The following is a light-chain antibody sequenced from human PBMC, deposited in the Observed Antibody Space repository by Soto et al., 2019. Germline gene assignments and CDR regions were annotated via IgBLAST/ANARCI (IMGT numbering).Light chain of an antibody. CDR1: ISDVGDYNY. J-gene: IGLJ1*01. Sequence: QSAMTQARSVSGSPGQSFTISCTGTISDVGDYNYVSWYQQHPGKAPTLMIYDVTKRPSGVPDRCSGSQSGNTASLTISGLQAEDEADYYCCSYAGSYTGVFGTGTKVTVL. V-gene: IGLV2-11*01. CDR2: DVT. CDR3: CSYAGSYTGV.